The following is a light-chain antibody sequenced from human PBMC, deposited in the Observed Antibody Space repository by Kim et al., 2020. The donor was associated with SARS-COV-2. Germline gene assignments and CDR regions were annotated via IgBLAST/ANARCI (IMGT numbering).Light chain of an antibody. Sequence: IVLTQSPGTLSLSPGERATLSCRASQSVDSNYLAWYQHKTGQAPRLLMYGASSRATGIPDRFSGSGSGTDFTLTISRLEPEDFAVYYCQQYAGSPRTFGQGTKVDIK. V-gene: IGKV3-20*01. J-gene: IGKJ1*01. CDR2: GAS. CDR3: QQYAGSPRT. CDR1: QSVDSNY.